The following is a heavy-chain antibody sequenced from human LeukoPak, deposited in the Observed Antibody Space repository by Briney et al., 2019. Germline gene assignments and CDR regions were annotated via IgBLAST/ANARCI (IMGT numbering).Heavy chain of an antibody. CDR2: IFYSGST. J-gene: IGHJ6*03. V-gene: IGHV4-39*07. Sequence: SETLSLTCSVSGGSISSGSYYWGWIRQPPGKGLEWIGSIFYSGSTYDNPSLKSRVTISVDTSKNQSSLKLSSVTAADTAVYYCARRRLGVGYMDVWGKGTTVTISS. CDR1: GGSISSGSYY. CDR3: ARRRLGVGYMDV. D-gene: IGHD3-10*01.